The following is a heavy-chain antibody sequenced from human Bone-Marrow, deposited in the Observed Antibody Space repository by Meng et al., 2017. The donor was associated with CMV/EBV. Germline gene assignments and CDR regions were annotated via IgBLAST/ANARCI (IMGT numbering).Heavy chain of an antibody. V-gene: IGHV3-33*06. Sequence: GGSLRLSCAASGFTFSSYGMHWGRQAPGKGLEWVAVIWYDGSNKYYADSVKGRFTISRDNSKNTLYLQMNSLRAEDTAVYYCAKGREYQLLSGGREDWGQGTTVTASS. CDR2: IWYDGSNK. J-gene: IGHJ6*02. CDR3: AKGREYQLLSGGRED. CDR1: GFTFSSYG. D-gene: IGHD2-2*01.